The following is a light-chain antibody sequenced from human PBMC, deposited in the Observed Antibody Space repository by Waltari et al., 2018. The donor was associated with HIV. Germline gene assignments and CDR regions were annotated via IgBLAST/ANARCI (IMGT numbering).Light chain of an antibody. CDR3: QQYNNWPPYT. J-gene: IGKJ2*01. CDR1: QSVRSN. CDR2: GAS. Sequence: EIVMTQSPATLSVSPGERATLSCRASQSVRSNLAWYQQKPGQAPRLRIYGASTRATGIPLRFSGSGSGTDFSLTISSLQSEDFAIYYCQQYNNWPPYTFGQGTKLEIK. V-gene: IGKV3-15*01.